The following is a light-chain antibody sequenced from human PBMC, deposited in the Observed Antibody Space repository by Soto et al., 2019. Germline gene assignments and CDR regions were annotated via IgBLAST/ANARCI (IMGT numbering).Light chain of an antibody. CDR3: QHYNSYSYT. CDR2: KAS. V-gene: IGKV1-5*03. Sequence: DIQMTQSPSTLSASVGDRVTITCRASQTISNWLAWYQQKPGKAPKLLIYKASNLQSGVPSRFSGSGSGTEFTLTISSLQPDDFATYYCQHYNSYSYTFGQGTNLGIK. CDR1: QTISNW. J-gene: IGKJ2*01.